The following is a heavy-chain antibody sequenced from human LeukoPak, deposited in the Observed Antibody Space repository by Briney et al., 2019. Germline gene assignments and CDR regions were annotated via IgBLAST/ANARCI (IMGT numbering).Heavy chain of an antibody. V-gene: IGHV1-18*01. D-gene: IGHD2-2*01. CDR1: GYTFTSYG. CDR3: ARDRYCSSTSCYSNWFDP. J-gene: IGHJ5*02. CDR2: ISDYNGNT. Sequence: GASVKVSCQASGYTFTSYGISWVRQAPGQGLEWMGRISDYNGNTNYAQKLQGRVTMTTDTSTSTAYMELRSLRSDDTAVYYCARDRYCSSTSCYSNWFDPWGQGTLVTVSS.